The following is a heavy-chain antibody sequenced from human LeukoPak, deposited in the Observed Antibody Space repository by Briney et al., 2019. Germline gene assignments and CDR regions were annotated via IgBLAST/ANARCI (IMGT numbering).Heavy chain of an antibody. CDR1: GGSISAYY. J-gene: IGHJ4*02. V-gene: IGHV4-59*01. Sequence: PSETLSLTCTVSGGSISAYYWSWIRQPPGKGLEGIADFLYNGSTNYNPSLKSRVTISLDTSKNQFSLQLNSVTAADTAVYYCAGGRSGYYGSGSYDNWGQGTLVTVSS. CDR3: AGGRSGYYGSGSYDN. CDR2: FLYNGST. D-gene: IGHD3-10*01.